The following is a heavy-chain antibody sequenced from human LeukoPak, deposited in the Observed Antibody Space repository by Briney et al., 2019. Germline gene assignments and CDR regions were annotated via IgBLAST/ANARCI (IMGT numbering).Heavy chain of an antibody. V-gene: IGHV3-53*01. D-gene: IGHD6-25*01. CDR2: IHSAGST. J-gene: IGHJ4*02. Sequence: GGSLRLSCAVSGFTVSLSYMSWVRQATGRGLEWVSMIHSAGSTYYADSVRGRFTISRDNSKATLFLQMNSLKADDTAVYFCARVIRSGNYYFDYWGQGTLVTVSS. CDR3: ARVIRSGNYYFDY. CDR1: GFTVSLSY.